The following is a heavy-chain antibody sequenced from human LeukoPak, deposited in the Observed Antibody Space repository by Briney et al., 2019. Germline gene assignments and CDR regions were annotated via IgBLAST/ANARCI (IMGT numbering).Heavy chain of an antibody. CDR2: INHSGST. J-gene: IGHJ4*02. Sequence: SSETLSLTCAVYGGSFSGYYWSWIRQPPGKGLEWIGEINHSGSTNYNPSLKSRVTISVDTSKNQFSLKLSSVTAADTAVYYCARYGGSGTYFFDYWGRGTLVTVSS. CDR1: GGSFSGYY. V-gene: IGHV4-34*01. CDR3: ARYGGSGTYFFDY. D-gene: IGHD3-10*01.